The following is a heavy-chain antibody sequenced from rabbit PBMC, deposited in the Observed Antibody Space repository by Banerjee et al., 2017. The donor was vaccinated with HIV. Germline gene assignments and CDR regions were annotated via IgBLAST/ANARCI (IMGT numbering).Heavy chain of an antibody. CDR3: ARDTTGDYTYDDYGDYEIMGYFNL. D-gene: IGHD2-1*01. CDR2: ICAGSSGST. CDR1: GLDFSSSYY. V-gene: IGHV1S40*01. J-gene: IGHJ4*01. Sequence: QSLEESGGDLVKPGASLTLTCTASGLDFSSSYYMCWVRQAPGKGLEWIACICAGSSGSTYYASWAKGRFTISKTSSTTVTLQMTSLTVADTATYFCARDTTGDYTYDDYGDYEIMGYFNLWGPGTLVT.